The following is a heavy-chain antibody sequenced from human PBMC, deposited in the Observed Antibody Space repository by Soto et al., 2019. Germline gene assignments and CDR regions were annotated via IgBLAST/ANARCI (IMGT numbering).Heavy chain of an antibody. J-gene: IGHJ6*02. D-gene: IGHD6-19*01. V-gene: IGHV3-53*04. CDR3: ARDKRIAVVGGFPPYYYYGMDV. Sequence: EVQLVESGGGLVQPGGSLRLSCAASGFTVSSNYMSWVRQAPGKGLEWVSVIYSGGSTYYADSVKGRFTISRHNSKNTLYLQMNSLRAEDTAVYYCARDKRIAVVGGFPPYYYYGMDVWGQGTTVTVSS. CDR2: IYSGGST. CDR1: GFTVSSNY.